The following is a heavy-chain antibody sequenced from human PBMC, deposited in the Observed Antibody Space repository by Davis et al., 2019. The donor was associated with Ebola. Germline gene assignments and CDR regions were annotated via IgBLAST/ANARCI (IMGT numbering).Heavy chain of an antibody. CDR3: ARVDPGEDTVTTLDY. CDR1: GYTFTSYG. Sequence: ASVKVSCKASGYTFTSYGISWVRQAPGQGLEWMGWISAYNGNTNYAQKLQGRVTMTTDTSTSTAYMELRSLRSDDTAVYYCARVDPGEDTVTTLDYWGQGTLVTVSS. J-gene: IGHJ4*02. V-gene: IGHV1-18*01. CDR2: ISAYNGNT. D-gene: IGHD4-17*01.